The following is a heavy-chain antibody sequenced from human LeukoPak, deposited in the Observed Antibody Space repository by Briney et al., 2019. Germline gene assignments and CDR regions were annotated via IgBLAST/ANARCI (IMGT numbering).Heavy chain of an antibody. Sequence: GGSLRLSCAASGFTFSSYWMSWVRQAPGKGLEWISYIDGRGSTMYYADSVRGRFSISRDNAKNSVYLQMNSLRAEDTAVYYCARGLWFGELGYDYWGQGTLVTVSS. CDR2: IDGRGSTM. CDR1: GFTFSSYW. J-gene: IGHJ4*02. V-gene: IGHV3-48*04. CDR3: ARGLWFGELGYDY. D-gene: IGHD3-10*01.